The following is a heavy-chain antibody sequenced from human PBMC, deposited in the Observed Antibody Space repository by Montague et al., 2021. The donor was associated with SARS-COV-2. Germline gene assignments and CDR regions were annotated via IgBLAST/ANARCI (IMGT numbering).Heavy chain of an antibody. Sequence: SETLSLTCTVPGGSISSHYWSWIRQPAGKVLAWIGLIYTTGSTNYNPSLKSRVTMSLDTSKNQFSLKLRSVTAADTAVYYCARGSFGMGAFDIWGPGTMVTVSS. D-gene: IGHD1-14*01. V-gene: IGHV4-4*07. CDR3: ARGSFGMGAFDI. CDR1: GGSISSHY. J-gene: IGHJ3*02. CDR2: IYTTGST.